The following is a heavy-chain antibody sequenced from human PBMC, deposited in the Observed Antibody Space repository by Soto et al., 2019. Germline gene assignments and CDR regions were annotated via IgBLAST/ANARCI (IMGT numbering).Heavy chain of an antibody. D-gene: IGHD1-26*01. V-gene: IGHV1-69*01. J-gene: IGHJ4*02. CDR1: GGILSSYV. Sequence: QVQLVQSGAEVKKPGSSVRVSCKTSGGILSSYVISWVRQAPGQGLEWMGGIILISGTANYAQNFQGRVTITADESTSTVYMELSSLKSDDTAVYYCARDCFSGSYYPDWGQGTLVTVSS. CDR2: IILISGTA. CDR3: ARDCFSGSYYPD.